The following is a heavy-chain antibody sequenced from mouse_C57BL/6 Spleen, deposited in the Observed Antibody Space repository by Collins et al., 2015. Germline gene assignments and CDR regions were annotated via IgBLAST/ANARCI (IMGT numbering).Heavy chain of an antibody. J-gene: IGHJ1*03. V-gene: IGHV1-19*01. CDR2: INPYNGGT. D-gene: IGHD2-4*01. CDR3: ARLIYYDYPWYFDV. CDR1: GYTFTDYY. Sequence: EVQLQQSGPVLVKPGASVKMSCKASGYTFTDYYMNWVKQSHGKSLEWIGVINPYNGGTSHNQKFKGKATLTVDKSSSTAYMELNSLTSEDSAVYYCARLIYYDYPWYFDVWGTGTTVTVSS.